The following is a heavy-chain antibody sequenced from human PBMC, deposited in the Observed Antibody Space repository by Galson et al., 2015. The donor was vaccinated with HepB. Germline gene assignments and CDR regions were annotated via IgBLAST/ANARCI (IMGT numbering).Heavy chain of an antibody. J-gene: IGHJ6*03. D-gene: IGHD6-19*01. Sequence: LSLTCTVSGGSISSYYWSWIRQPPGKGLEWIGYIYYSGTTNYNPSLKSRVTISVDTSKNQFSLKLSSVTAADTAVYYCARGVQRVAGRPHYYYMDVWGKGTTVTVSS. CDR1: GGSISSYY. V-gene: IGHV4-59*01. CDR2: IYYSGTT. CDR3: ARGVQRVAGRPHYYYMDV.